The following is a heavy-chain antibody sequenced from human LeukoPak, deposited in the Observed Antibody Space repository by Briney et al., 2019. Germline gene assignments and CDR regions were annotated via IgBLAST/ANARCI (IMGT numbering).Heavy chain of an antibody. CDR2: IRYDGSNK. V-gene: IGHV3-30*02. CDR3: AKDPAPFYHDTSGYPDY. D-gene: IGHD3-22*01. Sequence: GGSLRLSCAASGFTFSSYGMHWVRQAPGKGLEWVAFIRYDGSNKYYADSVKGRFTISRDNSKNTLYLRMNSLRADDTAVYYCAKDPAPFYHDTSGYPDYWGQGTLVTVSS. CDR1: GFTFSSYG. J-gene: IGHJ4*02.